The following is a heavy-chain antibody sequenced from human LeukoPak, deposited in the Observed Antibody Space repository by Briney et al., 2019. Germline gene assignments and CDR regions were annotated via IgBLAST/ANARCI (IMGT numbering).Heavy chain of an antibody. V-gene: IGHV1-69*04. J-gene: IGHJ4*02. D-gene: IGHD6-13*01. CDR3: AREVAAAAGSIGY. CDR1: GGTFSSYA. CDR2: IIPILGIA. Sequence: SVKVSCKASGGTFSSYAISWVRQAPGQGLEWMGRIIPILGIANYAQKFQGRVTITADKSTSTAYMELSSLRSEDTAVYYCAREVAAAAGSIGYWGQGTLVTVSS.